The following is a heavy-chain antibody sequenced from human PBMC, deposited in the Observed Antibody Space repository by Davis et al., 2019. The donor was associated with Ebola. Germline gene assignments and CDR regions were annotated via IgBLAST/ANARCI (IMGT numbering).Heavy chain of an antibody. D-gene: IGHD2-15*01. CDR2: VHYTGRD. CDR1: GGSISGYY. CDR3: ARWDSDSGGNHLGN. V-gene: IGHV4-59*01. Sequence: PSETLSLTCSVSGGSISGYYWTWIRQSPGNGLEWIAFVHYTGRDSYNPSLKRRATISADTSKNQVSLKLTSVTAADTAVYFCARWDSDSGGNHLGNWGQGTLVTVS. J-gene: IGHJ4*02.